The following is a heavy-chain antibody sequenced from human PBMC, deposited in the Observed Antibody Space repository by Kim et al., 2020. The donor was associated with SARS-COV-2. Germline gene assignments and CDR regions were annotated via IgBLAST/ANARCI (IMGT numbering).Heavy chain of an antibody. D-gene: IGHD3-9*01. CDR1: GYTFTSYA. CDR2: INAGNGNT. CDR3: AGDSYYDIFRYYYYYYMDV. V-gene: IGHV1-3*01. J-gene: IGHJ6*03. Sequence: ASVKVSCKASGYTFTSYAMHWVRQPPGQRLEWMGWINAGNGNTKYSQKFQGRVTITRDTSASTAYMELSSLRYEDTAVYYCAGDSYYDIFRYYYYYYMDVGGKGTGVTVSS.